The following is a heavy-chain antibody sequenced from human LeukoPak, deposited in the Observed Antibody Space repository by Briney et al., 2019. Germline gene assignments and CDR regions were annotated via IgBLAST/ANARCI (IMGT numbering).Heavy chain of an antibody. CDR2: ISGSGGST. D-gene: IGHD3-3*01. CDR1: GFTFSSYA. J-gene: IGHJ4*02. Sequence: GGSLRLSCAASGFTFSSYAMSWVRQAPGKGLEWVSAISGSGGSTYYADSVKGRFTISRDNSKNTLYLQMNSLRAEDMAVYYCAKDGDYDFWSGYYTRTPFDYWGQGTLVTVSS. CDR3: AKDGDYDFWSGYYTRTPFDY. V-gene: IGHV3-23*01.